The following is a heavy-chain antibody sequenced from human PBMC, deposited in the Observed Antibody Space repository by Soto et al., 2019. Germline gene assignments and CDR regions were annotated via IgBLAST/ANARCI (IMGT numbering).Heavy chain of an antibody. CDR1: GGTFSNYA. Sequence: SVKVSCKASGGTFSNYAISWVRQAPGQGLEWMGGIIPIFGTANYAQKFQGRVTITADESTSTAYMELSSLRSEDTAVYYCARDLVAGKTNSFDPWGQGTLVTVSS. D-gene: IGHD6-19*01. J-gene: IGHJ5*02. CDR2: IIPIFGTA. CDR3: ARDLVAGKTNSFDP. V-gene: IGHV1-69*13.